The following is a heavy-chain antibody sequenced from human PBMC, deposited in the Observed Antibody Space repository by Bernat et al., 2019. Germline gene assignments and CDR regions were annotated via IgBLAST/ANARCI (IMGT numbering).Heavy chain of an antibody. Sequence: QVQLVESGGGVVQPGRSLRLSCAASGFTFSSYAMHWVRQAPGKGLEWVAVISNDGSNKYYADSVKGRFTISRDNSKNTLYLQMNSLRAEDTAVYYCARDPSGGNFDYWGQGTLVTVSS. V-gene: IGHV3-30*01. CDR2: ISNDGSNK. CDR3: ARDPSGGNFDY. CDR1: GFTFSSYA. D-gene: IGHD2-15*01. J-gene: IGHJ4*02.